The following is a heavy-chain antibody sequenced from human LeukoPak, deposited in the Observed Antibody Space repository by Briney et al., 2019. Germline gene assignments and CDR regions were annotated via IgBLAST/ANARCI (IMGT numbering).Heavy chain of an antibody. V-gene: IGHV3-48*02. J-gene: IGHJ3*02. Sequence: GGSLRLSCAASGFTFSSYSMNWVRQAPGKGLEWVSYISSGSSTIYCADSVKGRFTISRDNAKNSLYLQMNSLRDEDTAVYYCARVSSSRETYAFDIWGQGTMVTVSS. CDR1: GFTFSSYS. CDR3: ARVSSSRETYAFDI. D-gene: IGHD6-13*01. CDR2: ISSGSSTI.